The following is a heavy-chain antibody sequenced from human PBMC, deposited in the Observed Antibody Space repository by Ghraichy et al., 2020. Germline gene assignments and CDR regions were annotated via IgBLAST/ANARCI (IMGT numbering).Heavy chain of an antibody. D-gene: IGHD6-13*01. V-gene: IGHV3-30*18. J-gene: IGHJ5*02. CDR2: ISYDGNNK. CDR3: AKGPDSSNWLHWFDP. Sequence: GGSLRLSCVASGFTFSNYGMHWVRQAPGKGLEWVAVISYDGNNKNYADSVKGRLTISRDNSKNTLYLQMNSLRGEDTAIYYCAKGPDSSNWLHWFDPWGQGTLVTVSS. CDR1: GFTFSNYG.